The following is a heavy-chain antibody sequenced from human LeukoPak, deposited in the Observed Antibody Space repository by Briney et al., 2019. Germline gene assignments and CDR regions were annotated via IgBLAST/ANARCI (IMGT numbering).Heavy chain of an antibody. CDR1: GFTFSSYS. CDR2: ISSSSSYI. D-gene: IGHD3-16*01. Sequence: GGSLRLSCAASGFTFSSYSMNWVRQAAGRGLEWVSSISSSSSYIYYADSAKGRFTISRDNAKNSLYLQMNSLRAEDTAVYYCARVYRWGDFDYWGQGTLVTVSS. CDR3: ARVYRWGDFDY. V-gene: IGHV3-21*01. J-gene: IGHJ4*02.